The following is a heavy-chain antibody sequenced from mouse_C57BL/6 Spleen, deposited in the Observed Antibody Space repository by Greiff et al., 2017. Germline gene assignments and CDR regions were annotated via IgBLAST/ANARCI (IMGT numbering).Heavy chain of an antibody. CDR1: GYTFTDYE. CDR2: IDPETGGT. Sequence: QVQLQQSGAELVRPGASVTLSCKASGYTFTDYEMHWVKQTPVHGLEWIGAIDPETGGTASNKKFKGKAILTADKSSSTAYMELRSLTSEDSAVYYCTRGNLYYYGSSSWFAYWGQGTLVTVSA. D-gene: IGHD1-1*01. J-gene: IGHJ3*01. V-gene: IGHV1-15*01. CDR3: TRGNLYYYGSSSWFAY.